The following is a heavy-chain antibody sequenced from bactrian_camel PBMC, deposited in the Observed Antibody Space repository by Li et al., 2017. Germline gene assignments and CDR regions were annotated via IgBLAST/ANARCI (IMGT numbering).Heavy chain of an antibody. D-gene: IGHD4*01. V-gene: IGHV3S1*01. CDR1: GFTFGSYW. J-gene: IGHJ4*01. Sequence: HVQLVESGGDLVHTGGSVRLSCAASGFTFGSYWMYWARQAPGKGLEWVAGISFGGTTTTVTDAAKGRFTISRDNTQNILYLQLNSLTTEDTAMYSCATRRCSPATIGTWGRGGVILSANRGPRSPSP. CDR2: ISFGGTTT.